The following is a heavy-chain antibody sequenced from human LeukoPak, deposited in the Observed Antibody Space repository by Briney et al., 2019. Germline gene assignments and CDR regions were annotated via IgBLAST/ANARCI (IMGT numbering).Heavy chain of an antibody. CDR2: ISSGSSTF. CDR1: GFTFSSYA. J-gene: IGHJ4*02. V-gene: IGHV3-48*02. D-gene: IGHD6-19*01. Sequence: PGGSLRLSCAASGFTFSSYAMNWVRQAPGKGLEWISYISSGSSTFYYADSVKGRFTISRDNAKNSLCLQMNSLRDEDTAVYYCARSSGWSEVDYWGQGTLVTVPS. CDR3: ARSSGWSEVDY.